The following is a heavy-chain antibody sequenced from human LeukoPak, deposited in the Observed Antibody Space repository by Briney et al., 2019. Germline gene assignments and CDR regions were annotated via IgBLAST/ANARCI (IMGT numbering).Heavy chain of an antibody. Sequence: GSLRLSCAASGFTFSDYYMSWVRQAPGKGLEWVAVISYDGSNKYYADSVKGRFTISRDNSKNTLYLQMNSLRAEDTAVYYCARPPVEMATITVFDYWGQGTLVTVSS. D-gene: IGHD5-24*01. V-gene: IGHV3-30-3*01. J-gene: IGHJ4*02. CDR2: ISYDGSNK. CDR1: GFTFSDYY. CDR3: ARPPVEMATITVFDY.